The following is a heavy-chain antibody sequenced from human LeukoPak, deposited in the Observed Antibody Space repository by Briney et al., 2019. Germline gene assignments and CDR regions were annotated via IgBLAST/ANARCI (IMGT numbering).Heavy chain of an antibody. CDR3: ARWGYYGSGSYCFDY. D-gene: IGHD3-10*01. J-gene: IGHJ4*02. CDR1: GFTFSSYW. V-gene: IGHV3-7*04. CDR2: IKHGGREK. Sequence: GGSLRLSCAASGFTFSSYWMSWVRQAPGKGLEWVANIKHGGREKYYVDSVKGRFTISRDNAKNSLYLQMNSLRAEDTAVYYCARWGYYGSGSYCFDYWGQGTLVTVSS.